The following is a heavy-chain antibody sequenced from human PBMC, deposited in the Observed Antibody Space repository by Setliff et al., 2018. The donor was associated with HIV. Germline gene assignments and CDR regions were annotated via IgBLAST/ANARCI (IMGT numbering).Heavy chain of an antibody. J-gene: IGHJ5*02. CDR2: IIPIFGTA. V-gene: IGHV1-69*13. Sequence: SVKVSCKASGGTFSSYAISWVRQAPGQGLEWMGGIIPIFGTANYAQKFQGRVTITADESTSTAYMELSSLRSEDTAVYYCARFSLGYCSGGSCYPDFDPWGQGTLVTV. D-gene: IGHD2-15*01. CDR3: ARFSLGYCSGGSCYPDFDP. CDR1: GGTFSSYA.